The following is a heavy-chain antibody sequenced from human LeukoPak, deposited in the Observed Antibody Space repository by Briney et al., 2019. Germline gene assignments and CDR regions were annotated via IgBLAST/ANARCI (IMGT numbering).Heavy chain of an antibody. CDR1: GYTFTSYG. J-gene: IGHJ4*02. CDR2: ISAYNGNT. Sequence: ASVKVSCKASGYTFTSYGISWVRQAPGQGLEWMGWISAYNGNTNYAQKLQGRVTITADKSTSTAYMDLSSLRSDDTAMYYCARDSALLNNGDWYGGSDYWGQGTLVTVSS. D-gene: IGHD4-17*01. CDR3: ARDSALLNNGDWYGGSDY. V-gene: IGHV1-18*01.